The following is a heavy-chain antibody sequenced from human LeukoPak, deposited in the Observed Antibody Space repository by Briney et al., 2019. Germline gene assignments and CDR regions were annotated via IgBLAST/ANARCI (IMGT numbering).Heavy chain of an antibody. V-gene: IGHV3-30*03. J-gene: IGHJ4*02. D-gene: IGHD5-24*01. CDR3: ATDSSRATADD. CDR1: GFTFSSYD. CDR2: ISHDGSNK. Sequence: GRSLRLSCAASGFTFSSYDMHWVRQAPGKGLEWVAVISHDGSNKYYADSVKGRFTISRDNSKNTLYLQMSSLRAEDTAIYYCATDSSRATADDWGQGTLVTVSS.